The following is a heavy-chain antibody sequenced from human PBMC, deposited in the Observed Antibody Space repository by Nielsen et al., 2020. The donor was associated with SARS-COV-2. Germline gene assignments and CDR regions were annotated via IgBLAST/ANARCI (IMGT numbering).Heavy chain of an antibody. CDR3: ARETLDHTSSFVDH. V-gene: IGHV3-30-3*01. D-gene: IGHD3-10*01. J-gene: IGHJ5*02. Sequence: GESLKISCAASGFTFSKFPMHWVRQAPGKGLEWLAIKSYGGDNEHYADSVKGRFTVSRDNSKDTLHLQMSSLNPEDTAVYFCARETLDHTSSFVDHWGQGTLVTVSS. CDR1: GFTFSKFP. CDR2: KSYGGDNE.